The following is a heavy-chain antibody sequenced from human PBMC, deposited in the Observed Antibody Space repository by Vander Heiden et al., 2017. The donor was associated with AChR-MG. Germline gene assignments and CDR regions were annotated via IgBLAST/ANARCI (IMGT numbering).Heavy chain of an antibody. D-gene: IGHD1-1*01. Sequence: EVQLVESGGGLVQPGGSLRLSCAASGFTFSSYWMSWVRQAPGKGLEWVANIKQDGSEKYYVDSVKGRFTISRDNAKNSLYLQMNSLRAEDTAVYYCARDLLEPSNDWFDPWGQGTLVTVSS. J-gene: IGHJ5*02. V-gene: IGHV3-7*01. CDR2: IKQDGSEK. CDR1: GFTFSSYW. CDR3: ARDLLEPSNDWFDP.